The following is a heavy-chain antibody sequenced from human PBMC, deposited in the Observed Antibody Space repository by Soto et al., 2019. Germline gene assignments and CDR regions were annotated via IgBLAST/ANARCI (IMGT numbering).Heavy chain of an antibody. J-gene: IGHJ6*02. CDR1: GYTFTSYD. CDR3: ARDLSSSWEYYGMDV. Sequence: QVQLVQSGAEVKKPGASVKVSCKASGYTFTSYDINWVRQATGQGLEWMGWMNPNSGNTGYAQKFQGRVTMTRNTSISTDYMELSSLRSEDTAVYYCARDLSSSWEYYGMDVWGQGTTVTVSS. V-gene: IGHV1-8*01. D-gene: IGHD6-13*01. CDR2: MNPNSGNT.